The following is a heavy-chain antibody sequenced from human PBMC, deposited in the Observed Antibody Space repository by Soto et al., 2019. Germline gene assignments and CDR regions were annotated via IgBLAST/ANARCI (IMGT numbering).Heavy chain of an antibody. Sequence: VQLLESGGGLVQPGGSLRLSCVASGFTFTRFAMSWVRQAPGKGLEWVSAISGSGVGTYYADSLKGRFTISRDNSKNTLYLQMNRLRAEDTAVYHCVKDMSMVVAATPDYWGQGTRVTAPS. CDR1: GFTFTRFA. D-gene: IGHD2-15*01. CDR3: VKDMSMVVAATPDY. CDR2: ISGSGVGT. V-gene: IGHV3-23*01. J-gene: IGHJ4*02.